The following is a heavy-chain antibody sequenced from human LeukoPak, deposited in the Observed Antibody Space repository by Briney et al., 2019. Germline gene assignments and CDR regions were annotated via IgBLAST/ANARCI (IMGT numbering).Heavy chain of an antibody. CDR3: ARGGLPYGDYAHNFDY. Sequence: ASVKVSRKASGYTFTSYGISWVRQAPGQGLEWMGWISAYNGNTNYAQKVQGRVTMTTDTSTSTAYMELRSLRSDDTAVYYCARGGLPYGDYAHNFDYWGQGTLVTVSS. CDR1: GYTFTSYG. D-gene: IGHD4-17*01. V-gene: IGHV1-18*01. CDR2: ISAYNGNT. J-gene: IGHJ4*02.